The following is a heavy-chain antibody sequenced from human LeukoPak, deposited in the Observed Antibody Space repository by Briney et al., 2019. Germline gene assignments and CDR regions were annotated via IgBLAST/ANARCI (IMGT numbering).Heavy chain of an antibody. V-gene: IGHV3-30*04. CDR3: ARDLLDYGTAYYDVGIFDY. CDR1: GFSFSTSG. Sequence: PGGSLRLSCEASGFSFSTSGVHWVRQAPGKGLEWMAVISKDGRKNHYADSVKGRFTISRDNSKSTLFLQMNSLRPEDTGIYYCARDLLDYGTAYYDVGIFDYWGQGTLVTVSS. D-gene: IGHD3-16*01. J-gene: IGHJ4*02. CDR2: ISKDGRKN.